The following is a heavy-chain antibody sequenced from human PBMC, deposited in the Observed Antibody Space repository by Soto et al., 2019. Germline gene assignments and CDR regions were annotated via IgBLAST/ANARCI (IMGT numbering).Heavy chain of an antibody. CDR3: ARDSGITIFGVVIRRKNWFDP. Sequence: XETLSLNCAVSGGSISSSNWWSWVRQPPGKGLEWIGEIYHSGSTNYNPSLKSRVTISVDKSKNQFSLKLSSVTAADTAVYYCARDSGITIFGVVIRRKNWFDPWGQGTLVTV. V-gene: IGHV4-4*02. D-gene: IGHD3-3*01. CDR2: IYHSGST. CDR1: GGSISSSNW. J-gene: IGHJ5*02.